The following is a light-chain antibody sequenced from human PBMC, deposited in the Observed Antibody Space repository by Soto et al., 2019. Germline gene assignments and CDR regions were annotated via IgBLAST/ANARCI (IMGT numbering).Light chain of an antibody. J-gene: IGKJ1*01. CDR3: QHQRT. CDR2: DAS. Sequence: DLQMTQSPSTLSASVGDRVTITCRASQSISSWLAWYQQKPGKAPKLLIYDASSLESGVPSRFSGSGSGTEFTLTISSLQPDDFATYYCQHQRTFGQGTKVEIK. V-gene: IGKV1-5*01. CDR1: QSISSW.